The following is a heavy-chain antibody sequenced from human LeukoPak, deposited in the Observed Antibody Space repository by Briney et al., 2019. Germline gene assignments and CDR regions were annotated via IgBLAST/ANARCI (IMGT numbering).Heavy chain of an antibody. CDR1: GGSISSSNW. V-gene: IGHV4-4*02. Sequence: SETLSLTCAVSGGSISSSNWWSWVRQPPGKGLEWIGEIYHSGSTNYNPSLKSRVTISVDKSKNQFSLKLSSVTAADTAVYYCAGAAARYGNYFDYWGQGTLVTVSS. J-gene: IGHJ4*02. CDR2: IYHSGST. D-gene: IGHD1-1*01. CDR3: AGAAARYGNYFDY.